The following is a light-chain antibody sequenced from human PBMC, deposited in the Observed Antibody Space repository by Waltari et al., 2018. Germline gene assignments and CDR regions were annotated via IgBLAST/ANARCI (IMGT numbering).Light chain of an antibody. V-gene: IGLV1-44*01. CDR3: ASWDDGLNGPFYV. J-gene: IGLJ1*01. CDR2: SNS. Sequence: QSVMTQPPSASGTRGQRVPIFGSGRSSKIGSSTVKWYDQLPGTAPNLLIFSNSRRPSGVPDRFSASKSGASASLAISGLRSEDEADYYCASWDDGLNGPFYVFGTGTKVTVL. CDR1: SSKIGSST.